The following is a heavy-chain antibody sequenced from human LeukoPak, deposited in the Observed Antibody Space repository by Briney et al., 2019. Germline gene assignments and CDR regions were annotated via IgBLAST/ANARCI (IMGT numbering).Heavy chain of an antibody. J-gene: IGHJ4*02. CDR2: INPSGGGT. Sequence: GASVKVSCKASGYTFTSYYMHWVRQAPGQGLEWMGRINPSGGGTSYAQKFQGRVSMTRDTSTSTVYIELSSLRSEDTAVYYCARSYTTSSSFDYWGQGTLVIVSS. V-gene: IGHV1-46*01. D-gene: IGHD6-6*01. CDR1: GYTFTSYY. CDR3: ARSYTTSSSFDY.